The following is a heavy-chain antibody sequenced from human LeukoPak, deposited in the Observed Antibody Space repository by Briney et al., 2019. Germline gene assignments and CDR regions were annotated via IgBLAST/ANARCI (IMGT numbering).Heavy chain of an antibody. D-gene: IGHD5-24*01. CDR1: GGSISSYY. CDR3: ATGGRDGYNRGLYYFDY. CDR2: IYYSGST. Sequence: PSETLSLTCTVSGGSISSYYWSWIRQPPGKGLEWIGYIYYSGSTNYNPSLKSRVTISVDTSKNQFSLRLSSVTAADTAVYYCATGGRDGYNRGLYYFDYWGQGTLVTVSS. V-gene: IGHV4-59*01. J-gene: IGHJ4*02.